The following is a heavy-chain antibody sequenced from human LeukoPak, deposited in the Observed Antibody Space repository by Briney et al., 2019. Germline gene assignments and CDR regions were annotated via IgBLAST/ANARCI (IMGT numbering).Heavy chain of an antibody. CDR2: IYYSGST. V-gene: IGHV4-39*07. CDR1: GGSISSSSYY. CDR3: ARALRDSSGYYVHGY. J-gene: IGHJ3*01. Sequence: SETLSLTCTVSGGSISSSSYYWGWIRQPPGKGLEWIGSIYYSGSTYYNPSLKSRVTISVDTSKNQFSLKLSSVTAADTAVYYCARALRDSSGYYVHGYWGQGTMVSVSS. D-gene: IGHD3-22*01.